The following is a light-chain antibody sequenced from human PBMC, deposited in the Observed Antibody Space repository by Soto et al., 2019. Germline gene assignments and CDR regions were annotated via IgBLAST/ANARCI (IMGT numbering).Light chain of an antibody. CDR3: QHYNNWPPWT. J-gene: IGKJ1*01. Sequence: EIVMTQSPGTLSVSPGERATLSCRVSQSVGSNLAWYQQKPGQAPRLLIYGASTGATGIPVRFTGSGSGTEFTLTISSLQSEDFAVYYCQHYNNWPPWTFGRGTKVEIK. CDR2: GAS. CDR1: QSVGSN. V-gene: IGKV3-15*01.